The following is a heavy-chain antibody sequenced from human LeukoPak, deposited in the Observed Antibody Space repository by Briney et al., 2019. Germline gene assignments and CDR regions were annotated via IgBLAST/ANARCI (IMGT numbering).Heavy chain of an antibody. Sequence: SETLSLTCTVSGGSISSGGYSWSWIRQHPGRGLEWIGYIYYSGSTYYNPSLKSRVTISVDTSKNQFSLELSSVTAADTAVYSCARGSYATFDYWGQGTLVSVSS. D-gene: IGHD2-2*01. J-gene: IGHJ4*02. CDR2: IYYSGST. V-gene: IGHV4-31*03. CDR3: ARGSYATFDY. CDR1: GGSISSGGYS.